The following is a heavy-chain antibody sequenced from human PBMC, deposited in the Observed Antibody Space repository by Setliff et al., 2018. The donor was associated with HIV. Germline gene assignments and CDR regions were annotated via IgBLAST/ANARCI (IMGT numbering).Heavy chain of an antibody. V-gene: IGHV3-48*03. Sequence: PGGSLRLSCAASGFTFSNYEMNWVRQAPGKGLEWVSYISSSGYICHADSIKGRFIISRDNAKNSLYVQMNSLRAEDTAVYYCARPNYYDSSGSFDYWGQGTLVTVSS. CDR2: ISSSGYI. CDR1: GFTFSNYE. CDR3: ARPNYYDSSGSFDY. J-gene: IGHJ4*02. D-gene: IGHD3-22*01.